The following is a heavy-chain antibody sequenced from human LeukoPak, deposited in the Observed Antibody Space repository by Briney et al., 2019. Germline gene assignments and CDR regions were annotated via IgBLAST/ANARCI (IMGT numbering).Heavy chain of an antibody. CDR3: AINSSSWYSEDYYYYMDV. V-gene: IGHV4-39*07. CDR2: IYYSGST. CDR1: GGSISSSSYY. J-gene: IGHJ6*03. D-gene: IGHD6-13*01. Sequence: SETLSLTCTVPGGSISSSSYYWGWIRQPPGKGLEWIGSIYYSGSTYYNPSLKSRVTISVDTSKNLFSLKLSCVTAADAAVYYCAINSSSWYSEDYYYYMDVWGKGTTVTVSS.